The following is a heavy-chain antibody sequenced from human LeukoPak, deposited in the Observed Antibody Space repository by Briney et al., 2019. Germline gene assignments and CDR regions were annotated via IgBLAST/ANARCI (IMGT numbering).Heavy chain of an antibody. V-gene: IGHV3-23*01. CDR1: GFTFSSYG. Sequence: GGSLRLSCAAAGFTFSSYGMSWVRHAAGKGLEWVSSISGGGRTTYYANSVKGRFTISRDNSNNALYLQMNTLRAEDTAVYYCAKLSGGDCYSSCYYDMDVWGQGTTVTVSS. D-gene: IGHD2-21*02. CDR2: ISGGGRTT. J-gene: IGHJ6*02. CDR3: AKLSGGDCYSSCYYDMDV.